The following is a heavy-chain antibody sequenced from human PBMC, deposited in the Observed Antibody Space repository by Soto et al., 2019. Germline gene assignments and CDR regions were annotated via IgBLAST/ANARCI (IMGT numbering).Heavy chain of an antibody. Sequence: PGGSLRLSCAASGFTFSSYGMHWVRQAPGKGLEWVTGILYDGSDKYYADSVKGRFTISRENSMNTLYLQMNSLRTEDSAVYYCAKAGGGFGDFVHRWGQGTPVTVSS. D-gene: IGHD3-10*01. V-gene: IGHV3-30*18. CDR2: ILYDGSDK. CDR3: AKAGGGFGDFVHR. J-gene: IGHJ4*02. CDR1: GFTFSSYG.